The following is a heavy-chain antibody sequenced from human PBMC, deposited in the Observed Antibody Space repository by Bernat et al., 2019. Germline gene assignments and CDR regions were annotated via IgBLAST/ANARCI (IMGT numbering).Heavy chain of an antibody. CDR3: AKIISGTGIAY. Sequence: EVQLLESGGGLVQPGGSLRLSCAAAGFTFSTYGMTWVRRAPGRGLEWVSAIGGSGSTTYYADSVKGRFTISRDKSKNTVSLQMNSLRAEDTAIYYCAKIISGTGIAYWGQGTLVTVSS. V-gene: IGHV3-23*01. CDR2: IGGSGSTT. D-gene: IGHD6-13*01. CDR1: GFTFSTYG. J-gene: IGHJ4*02.